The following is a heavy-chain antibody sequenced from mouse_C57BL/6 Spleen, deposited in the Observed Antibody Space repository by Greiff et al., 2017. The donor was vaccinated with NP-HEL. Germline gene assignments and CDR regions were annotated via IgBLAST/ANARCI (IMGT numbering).Heavy chain of an antibody. Sequence: EVKLMESGGGLVQPGGSLKLSCAASGFTFSDYYMYWVRQTPEKRLEWVAYISNGGGSTYYPDTVKGRFTISRDNAKNTLYLQMSRLKSEDTAMYYCARRTITTVWYFDVWGTGTTVTVSS. CDR3: ARRTITTVWYFDV. J-gene: IGHJ1*03. CDR1: GFTFSDYY. V-gene: IGHV5-12*01. D-gene: IGHD1-1*01. CDR2: ISNGGGST.